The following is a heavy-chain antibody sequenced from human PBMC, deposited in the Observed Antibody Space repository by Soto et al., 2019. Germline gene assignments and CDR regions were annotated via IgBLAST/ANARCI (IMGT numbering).Heavy chain of an antibody. V-gene: IGHV2-26*01. D-gene: IGHD3-9*01. CDR3: ARINDILTGFDY. J-gene: IGHJ4*02. CDR2: IFSNDEK. CDR1: GFSLSNARMG. Sequence: QVTLKESGPVLVKPTETLTLTCTVSGFSLSNARMGVSWIRQPPGKALEWLAHIFSNDEKSYSTSLKSRFTIYKDTSKSQVVINMTNLDPVDTATYYCARINDILTGFDYWGQGTLVTVSS.